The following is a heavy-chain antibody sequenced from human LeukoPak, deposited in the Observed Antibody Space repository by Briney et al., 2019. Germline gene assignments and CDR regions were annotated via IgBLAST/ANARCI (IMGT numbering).Heavy chain of an antibody. J-gene: IGHJ6*03. V-gene: IGHV3-11*04. D-gene: IGHD6-13*01. Sequence: GGSLRLSCAASGSTFSDYYMSWIRQAPGRGLEWVSYISSSGSTIYYADSVKGRFTISRDNAKNSLYLQMNSLRAEDTAVYYCAGSSRWYYYYYMDVWGKGTTVTVSS. CDR2: ISSSGSTI. CDR1: GSTFSDYY. CDR3: AGSSRWYYYYYMDV.